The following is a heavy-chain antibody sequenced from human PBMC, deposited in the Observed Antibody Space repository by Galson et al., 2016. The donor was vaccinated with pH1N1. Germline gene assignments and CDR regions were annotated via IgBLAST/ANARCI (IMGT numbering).Heavy chain of an antibody. Sequence: QSGAEVKKSGESLKISCKGSGYSFKSYWIAWVRQMPGKGLEWMGIIYPGDSDTRYSPSFLGQVIMSADKSIPTAFLQWSSLNASDTAMYYCARRGINGTDFWGQGTLVTVPS. CDR2: IYPGDSDT. D-gene: IGHD1/OR15-1a*01. CDR3: ARRGINGTDF. V-gene: IGHV5-51*01. CDR1: GYSFKSYW. J-gene: IGHJ4*02.